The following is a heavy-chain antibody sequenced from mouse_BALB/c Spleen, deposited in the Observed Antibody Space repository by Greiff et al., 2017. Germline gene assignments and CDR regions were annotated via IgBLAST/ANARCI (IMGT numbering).Heavy chain of an antibody. J-gene: IGHJ3*01. CDR1: GYTFTDYY. D-gene: IGHD2-4*01. V-gene: IGHV1-26*01. Sequence: VQLQQSGPELVKPGASVKISCKASGYTFTDYYMDWVKQSPGQSLEWIGDINPNNGGTSYNQKFKGKATLTVDKSSSTAYMELRSLTSEDSAVYYCARGGTYDYDRAWFAYWGQGTLVTVSA. CDR2: INPNNGGT. CDR3: ARGGTYDYDRAWFAY.